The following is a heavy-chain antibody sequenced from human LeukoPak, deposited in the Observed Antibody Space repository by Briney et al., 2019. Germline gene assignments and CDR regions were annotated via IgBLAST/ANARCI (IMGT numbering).Heavy chain of an antibody. CDR3: ARDPSYGSSGLPKNWFDP. D-gene: IGHD3-22*01. CDR2: INPSGGST. V-gene: IGHV1-46*01. Sequence: ASVKVSCKASGYTFTSYYMHSVRQAPGQRLEWMGIINPSGGSTSYAQKFQGRVTMTRDTSTSTVYMELSSLRSEDTAVYYCARDPSYGSSGLPKNWFDPWGQGTLVTVSS. J-gene: IGHJ5*02. CDR1: GYTFTSYY.